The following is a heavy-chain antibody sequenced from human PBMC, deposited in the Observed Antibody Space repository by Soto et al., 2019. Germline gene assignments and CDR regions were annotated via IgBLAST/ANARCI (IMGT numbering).Heavy chain of an antibody. D-gene: IGHD3-16*01. CDR3: ATPDLGEYWYFEL. V-gene: IGHV1-69*08. Sequence: QDQLVQSGAEVKKPGSSVKVSCKASGGTFSSHTFSWVRQAPGQGLAWMGIIMPALGTATDAQKFQGRVTITADESATTVYMELNSLRSEDTAVYYFATPDLGEYWYFELWCRGTLVTVSS. CDR2: IMPALGTA. J-gene: IGHJ2*01. CDR1: GGTFSSHT.